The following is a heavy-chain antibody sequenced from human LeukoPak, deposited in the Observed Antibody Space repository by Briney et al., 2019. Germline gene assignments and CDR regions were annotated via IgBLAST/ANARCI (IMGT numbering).Heavy chain of an antibody. V-gene: IGHV3-21*01. CDR2: ISSSSSYI. CDR3: ARVRWRVLHDAFDI. CDR1: GFTFSSYS. J-gene: IGHJ3*02. Sequence: GGSLRLSCAASGFTFSSYSMNWVRQAPGKGLEWVSSISSSSSYIYYADSVKGRFTISRDNAKNSLYLQMNSLRAEDTAVYYCARVRWRVLHDAFDIWGQGTMVTVSS. D-gene: IGHD6-19*01.